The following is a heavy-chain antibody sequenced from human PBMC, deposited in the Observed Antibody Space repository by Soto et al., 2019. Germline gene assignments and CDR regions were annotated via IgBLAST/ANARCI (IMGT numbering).Heavy chain of an antibody. CDR1: GYSFTSYW. D-gene: IGHD4-17*01. CDR3: ARGGLKDYGDTNWFDP. V-gene: IGHV5-10-1*03. J-gene: IGHJ5*02. CDR2: IDPSDSYT. Sequence: EVQLVQSGAEVKKPGESLRISCKGSGYSFTSYWISWVRQKPGKGLEWMGRIDPSDSYTNYSPSFQGHVTISADKSITTAYLQWSSLKASDTAIYYCARGGLKDYGDTNWFDPWGQGTLVTVSS.